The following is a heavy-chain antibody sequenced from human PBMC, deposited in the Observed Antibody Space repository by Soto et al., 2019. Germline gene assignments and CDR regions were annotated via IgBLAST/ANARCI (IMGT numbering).Heavy chain of an antibody. D-gene: IGHD2-8*01. Sequence: GGSLRLSCAASGFTFSSYGMHWVRQAPGKGLEWVAVISYDGSNKYYADSVKGRFTISRDNSKNTLYLQMNSLRAEDTAVYYCAKVMDIVLMVYAIENGMDVWGQGTTVTVSS. CDR2: ISYDGSNK. CDR3: AKVMDIVLMVYAIENGMDV. V-gene: IGHV3-30*18. CDR1: GFTFSSYG. J-gene: IGHJ6*02.